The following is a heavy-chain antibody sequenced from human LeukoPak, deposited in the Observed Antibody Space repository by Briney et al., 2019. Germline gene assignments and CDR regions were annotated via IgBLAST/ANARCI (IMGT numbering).Heavy chain of an antibody. J-gene: IGHJ4*02. Sequence: SETLSLTCAVYGGSFSGYYWSWIRQPPGKGLEWIGEINHSGSTNYNPSLKSRVTISVDTSKNQFSLRLSSVTAADTAVYYCARRLLRSMTNLDYWGQGTLVTVSS. V-gene: IGHV4-34*01. CDR3: ARRLLRSMTNLDY. CDR1: GGSFSGYY. D-gene: IGHD4-11*01. CDR2: INHSGST.